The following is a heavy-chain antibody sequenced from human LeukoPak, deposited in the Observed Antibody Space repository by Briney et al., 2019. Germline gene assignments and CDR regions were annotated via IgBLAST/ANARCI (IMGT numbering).Heavy chain of an antibody. Sequence: SETLSLTCTVSGGSISSGSYYWSWIRQPAGKGLEWIGRIYTSGSTNYNPSVKSRVTMSVDTSTNQFSLKLSSVTAADTAVYYCAREIHNLGYCSSTSCYHDYWGQGTLVTVSS. CDR2: IYTSGST. J-gene: IGHJ4*02. CDR3: AREIHNLGYCSSTSCYHDY. V-gene: IGHV4-61*02. D-gene: IGHD2-2*01. CDR1: GGSISSGSYY.